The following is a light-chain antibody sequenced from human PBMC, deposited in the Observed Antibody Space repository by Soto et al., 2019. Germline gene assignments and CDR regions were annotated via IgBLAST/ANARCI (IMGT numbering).Light chain of an antibody. Sequence: EIVMTQSPVTLSVSPGERATLSCRASQSVSSNLAWYQQKPGQAPSLLIYGAFTRATGIPARFSGTGSGTEFTLTISSPQSEDFALYYCQQYNDWPLTFGQGTKVDNK. J-gene: IGKJ1*01. CDR3: QQYNDWPLT. CDR1: QSVSSN. V-gene: IGKV3-15*01. CDR2: GAF.